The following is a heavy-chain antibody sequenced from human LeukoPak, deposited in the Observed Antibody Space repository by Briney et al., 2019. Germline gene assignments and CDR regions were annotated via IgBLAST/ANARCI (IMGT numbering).Heavy chain of an antibody. CDR2: ISPDSNYK. Sequence: PGGSLRLSCAASGFTFSTYSMNWLRLAPGKGLEWVSSISPDSNYKYYVDSVKGRFTISRDNAKNSLYLQMNSLRAEDTAVYYCARDGPVVPAANTAFDIWGQGTMVTVSS. CDR1: GFTFSTYS. V-gene: IGHV3-21*01. D-gene: IGHD2-2*01. CDR3: ARDGPVVPAANTAFDI. J-gene: IGHJ3*02.